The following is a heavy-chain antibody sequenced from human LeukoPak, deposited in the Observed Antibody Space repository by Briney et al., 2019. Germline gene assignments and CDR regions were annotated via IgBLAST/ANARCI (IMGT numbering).Heavy chain of an antibody. CDR2: ISYDGSNK. CDR1: GFTFSSYA. D-gene: IGHD3-22*01. CDR3: ARSGQNYYDSSGYDY. J-gene: IGHJ4*02. Sequence: PGGSLRLSCAASGFTFSSYAMHWVRQAPGKGLEWVAVISYDGSNKYYADSVKGRFTISRDNSKNTLYLQMSSLRAEDTAVYYCARSGQNYYDSSGYDYWGQGTLVTVSS. V-gene: IGHV3-30-3*01.